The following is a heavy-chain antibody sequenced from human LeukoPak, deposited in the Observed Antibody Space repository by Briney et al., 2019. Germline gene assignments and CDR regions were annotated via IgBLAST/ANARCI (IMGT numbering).Heavy chain of an antibody. CDR3: ARASSSWYYFDY. CDR1: GFTFSSYS. V-gene: IGHV3-21*01. Sequence: GGSLRLSCAASGFTFSSYSMNWVRQAPGKGLEWVSFISSSSSYIYYADSVKGRFTISRDNAKNSLYLQMNSLRAEDTAVYYCARASSSWYYFDYWGQGTLVTVSS. D-gene: IGHD6-13*01. J-gene: IGHJ4*02. CDR2: ISSSSSYI.